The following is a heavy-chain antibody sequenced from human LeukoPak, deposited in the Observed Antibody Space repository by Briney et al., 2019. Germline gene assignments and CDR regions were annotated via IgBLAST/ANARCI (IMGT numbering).Heavy chain of an antibody. CDR1: GFTFGQYY. J-gene: IGHJ4*02. D-gene: IGHD5-18*01. CDR3: ARDQGGGYGFDY. Sequence: PGGSLRLSCAASGFTFGQYYMTWVRQAPGKGLEWIASSGDSGTFPRYADSVKGRFTISRDNAKNSLYLQMNSLRAEDTALYYCARDQGGGYGFDYWGQGTLVTVSS. V-gene: IGHV3-11*05. CDR2: SGDSGTFP.